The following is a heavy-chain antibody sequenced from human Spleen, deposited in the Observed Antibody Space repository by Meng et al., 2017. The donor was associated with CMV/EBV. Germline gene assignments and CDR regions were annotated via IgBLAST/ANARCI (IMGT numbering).Heavy chain of an antibody. V-gene: IGHV6-1*01. CDR1: GDSCFSTKAA. J-gene: IGHJ5*02. CDR2: TYYRSKWYI. CDR3: ARSNPNWFDP. Sequence: GPVLVTPPQTLPLPCATSGDSCFSTKAALNWIRQPPSRGLEWLGRTYYRSKWYIEYAVSVKSRIPINPDTSKNQFSLQLNSVTPEDTAVYYCARSNPNWFDPWGQGTLVTVSS.